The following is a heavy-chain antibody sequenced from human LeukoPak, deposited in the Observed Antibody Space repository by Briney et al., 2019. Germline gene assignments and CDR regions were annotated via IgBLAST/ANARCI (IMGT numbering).Heavy chain of an antibody. D-gene: IGHD4-11*01. V-gene: IGHV5-51*01. J-gene: IGHJ3*02. CDR1: GYSFSHFW. CDR3: ARQKIIVVTVTDAFDI. CDR2: IYPDDSNT. Sequence: GESEKISCKGSGYSFSHFWIGWVRQMPGKGLEWMGIIYPDDSNTSYSPSFQGQVTISADKSINTAYLQWSSLKASDTAMYYCARQKIIVVTVTDAFDIWGQGTMVTVSS.